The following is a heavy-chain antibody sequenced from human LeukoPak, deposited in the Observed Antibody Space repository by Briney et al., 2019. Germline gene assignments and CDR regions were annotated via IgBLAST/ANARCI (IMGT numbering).Heavy chain of an antibody. V-gene: IGHV1-18*01. D-gene: IGHD3-22*01. CDR1: GYTFTSYG. CDR3: AGDDSSGYYSYY. CDR2: ISAYNGNT. J-gene: IGHJ4*02. Sequence: ASVKVSCKASGYTFTSYGISWVRQAPGQGLEWMGWISAYNGNTNYAQKLQGRVTMTTDTSTSTAYMELRSLRSDDTAVYYCAGDDSSGYYSYYWGQGTLVTVSS.